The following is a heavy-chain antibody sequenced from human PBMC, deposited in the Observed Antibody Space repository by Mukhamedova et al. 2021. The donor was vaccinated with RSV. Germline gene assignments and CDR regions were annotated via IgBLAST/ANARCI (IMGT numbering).Heavy chain of an antibody. J-gene: IGHJ5*02. Sequence: NPSLKSRVTMSVDTSKNQFSLKLSSVTAADTAVYYCARDLDDAFDPWGQGTLVTVSS. CDR3: ARDLDDAFDP. V-gene: IGHV4-4*06. D-gene: IGHD3-16*01.